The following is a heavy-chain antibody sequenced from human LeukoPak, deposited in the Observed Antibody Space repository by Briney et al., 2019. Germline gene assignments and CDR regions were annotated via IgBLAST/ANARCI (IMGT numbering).Heavy chain of an antibody. CDR1: GYTFTSYA. D-gene: IGHD2-2*01. CDR2: INTNTGNP. Sequence: ASVNVSCKASGYTFTSYAMNRVRQAPGQGHEWMGWINTNTGNPTYAQGFTGRFVFSLDTSVSTAYLQISSLKAEDTAVYYCAGGGYCSSTSGYGFFTHWFDPWGQGTLVTVSS. V-gene: IGHV7-4-1*02. J-gene: IGHJ5*02. CDR3: AGGGYCSSTSGYGFFTHWFDP.